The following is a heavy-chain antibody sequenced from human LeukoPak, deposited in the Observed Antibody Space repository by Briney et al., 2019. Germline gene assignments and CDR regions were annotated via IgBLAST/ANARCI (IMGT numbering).Heavy chain of an antibody. J-gene: IGHJ5*02. CDR3: AKGQIAAASENWFDP. V-gene: IGHV3-23*01. CDR2: ISGSGGST. Sequence: GGSLRLPCAASGFTFSSYAMSWVRQAPGKGLEWVSAISGSGGSTYYADSVKGRFTISRDNSKNTLYLQMNSLRAEDTAVYYCAKGQIAAASENWFDPWGQGTLVTVSS. D-gene: IGHD6-13*01. CDR1: GFTFSSYA.